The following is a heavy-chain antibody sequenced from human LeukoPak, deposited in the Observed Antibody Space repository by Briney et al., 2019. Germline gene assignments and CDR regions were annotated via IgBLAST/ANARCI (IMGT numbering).Heavy chain of an antibody. Sequence: GGSLRLSCAASGFTFSSYSMSWVRQAPRKGLEWVSAISGSGGSTYYADSVKGRFTISRDNSKNTLYLQMNSLRAEDTAVYYCAKGGAQYSSSWYGALKLDYWGQGTLVTVSS. CDR3: AKGGAQYSSSWYGALKLDY. D-gene: IGHD6-13*01. CDR1: GFTFSSYS. CDR2: ISGSGGST. V-gene: IGHV3-23*01. J-gene: IGHJ4*02.